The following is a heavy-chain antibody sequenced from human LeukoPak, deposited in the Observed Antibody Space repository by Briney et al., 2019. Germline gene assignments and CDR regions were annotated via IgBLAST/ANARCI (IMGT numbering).Heavy chain of an antibody. Sequence: PSETLSLTCTVSGYSISSGYYWGWIRQRPGKGLEWNGSIYHSGSTYYNPSLKSRVPISVDTSKNQFSMKLSSVTAADTAVYYCARAPAARYCTNGVCYTPAYYYYMDVWGKGTTVTVSS. J-gene: IGHJ6*03. V-gene: IGHV4-38-2*02. D-gene: IGHD2-8*01. CDR1: GYSISSGYY. CDR3: ARAPAARYCTNGVCYTPAYYYYMDV. CDR2: IYHSGST.